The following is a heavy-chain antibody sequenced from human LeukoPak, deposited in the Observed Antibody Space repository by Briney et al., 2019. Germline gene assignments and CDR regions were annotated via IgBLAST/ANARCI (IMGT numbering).Heavy chain of an antibody. CDR3: ARENYYDSSGYYYY. D-gene: IGHD3-22*01. V-gene: IGHV3-20*04. CDR2: INWNGGST. Sequence: GGSLRLSCAASGFTFDDYGMSWVRQAPGKGLEWVSGINWNGGSTGYADSVKGRFTISRDNAKNSLYLQMNSLRAEDTALYYCARENYYDSSGYYYYWGQGTLVTVSS. CDR1: GFTFDDYG. J-gene: IGHJ4*02.